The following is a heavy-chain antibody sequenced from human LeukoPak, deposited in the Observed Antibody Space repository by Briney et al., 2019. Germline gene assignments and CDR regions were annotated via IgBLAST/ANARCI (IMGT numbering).Heavy chain of an antibody. D-gene: IGHD6-13*01. Sequence: ASVKVSXKASGYTFTGYYMHWVRQAPGQGLEWMGWINPNSGGTNYAQKFQGRVTMTRDTSISTAYMELSRLRSDDTAVYYCARDASGIAAAGTTYYFDYWGQGTLVTVSS. CDR2: INPNSGGT. CDR3: ARDASGIAAAGTTYYFDY. J-gene: IGHJ4*02. V-gene: IGHV1-2*02. CDR1: GYTFTGYY.